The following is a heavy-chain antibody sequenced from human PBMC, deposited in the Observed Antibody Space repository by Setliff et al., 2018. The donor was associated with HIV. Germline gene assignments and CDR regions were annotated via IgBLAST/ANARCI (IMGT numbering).Heavy chain of an antibody. CDR3: ARGTTLNVVPDAFDI. Sequence: SETLSLTCTVPGYSISSGYYWAWLRQPPGKGLEWIGYIYHAGNTYYNPSLKSRCTISVDTSKNQISLRLNSLTAADTAAYYCARGTTLNVVPDAFDIWGQGTMVTVSS. V-gene: IGHV4-38-2*02. CDR1: GYSISSGYY. J-gene: IGHJ3*02. D-gene: IGHD4-17*01. CDR2: IYHAGNT.